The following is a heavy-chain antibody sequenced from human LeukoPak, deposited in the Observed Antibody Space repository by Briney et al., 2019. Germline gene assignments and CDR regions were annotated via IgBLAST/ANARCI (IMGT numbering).Heavy chain of an antibody. CDR3: ARGYSSPSEVPFDY. J-gene: IGHJ4*02. D-gene: IGHD6-13*01. CDR2: IYTSGST. V-gene: IGHV4-61*02. Sequence: SQTLSLTCTVSGGSISSGSYYWSWIRQPAGKGLEWIGRIYTSGSTNYNPSLKSRVTISVDTSKNQFSLKLSSVTAADTAMYYCARGYSSPSEVPFDYWGQGTLVTVSS. CDR1: GGSISSGSYY.